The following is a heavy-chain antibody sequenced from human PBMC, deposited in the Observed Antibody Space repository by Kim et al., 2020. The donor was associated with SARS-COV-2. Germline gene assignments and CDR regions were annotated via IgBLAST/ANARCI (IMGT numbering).Heavy chain of an antibody. V-gene: IGHV6-1*01. D-gene: IGHD2-2*01. CDR3: ARDVYCSSTSCYSSSGFDP. CDR2: TYYRSKWYN. J-gene: IGHJ5*02. Sequence: SQTLSLTCAISGDSVSSNSAAWNWLRQSPSRGLEWLGRTYYRSKWYNDYAVSVKSRITINPDTSKNQFSLQLNSVTPEDTAVYYCARDVYCSSTSCYSSSGFDPWGQGTLVTVSS. CDR1: GDSVSSNSAA.